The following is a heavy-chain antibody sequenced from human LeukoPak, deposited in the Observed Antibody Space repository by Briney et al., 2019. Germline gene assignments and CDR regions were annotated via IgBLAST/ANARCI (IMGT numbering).Heavy chain of an antibody. D-gene: IGHD3-10*01. CDR2: IYYSGST. J-gene: IGHJ5*02. CDR3: AREEVLWFGETLEDWFDP. CDR1: GGSVSSGSYY. Sequence: SETLSLTCTVSGGSVSSGSYYWSWIRQPPGKGLEWIGYIYYSGSTNYNPSLKSRVTISVDTSKNQFSLKLSSVTAADTAVYYCAREEVLWFGETLEDWFDPWGQRTLVTVSS. V-gene: IGHV4-61*01.